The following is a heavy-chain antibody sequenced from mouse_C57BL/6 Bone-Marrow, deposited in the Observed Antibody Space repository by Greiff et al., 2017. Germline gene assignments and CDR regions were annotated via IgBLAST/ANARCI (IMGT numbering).Heavy chain of an antibody. V-gene: IGHV1-82*01. D-gene: IGHD1-1*01. Sequence: VKLQESGPELVKPGASVKISCKASGYAFSSSWMNWVKQRPGKGLEWIGRIYTGDGDTNYNGKLKGKATLTADKSSSTAYMQLSSLTSEYSAVYFCASTVVSSHWGQGTTLTVSS. CDR3: ASTVVSSH. CDR2: IYTGDGDT. CDR1: GYAFSSSW. J-gene: IGHJ2*01.